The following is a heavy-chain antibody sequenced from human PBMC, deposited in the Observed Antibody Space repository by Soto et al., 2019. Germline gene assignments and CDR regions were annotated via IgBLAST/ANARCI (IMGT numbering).Heavy chain of an antibody. V-gene: IGHV3-53*01. J-gene: IGHJ5*02. CDR1: GFTVSSSY. CDR2: IYSGGST. D-gene: IGHD2-15*01. Sequence: EVQVVESGGGLIQPGGSLRLSCAASGFTVSSSYMSWVRQAPGKGLEWVSFIYSGGSTYYADSVKCRFTISRENSKNKLYLQVTSLRAADTAVYYWARDCSVGSCYPALGAWGQGTLVTVSS. CDR3: ARDCSVGSCYPALGA.